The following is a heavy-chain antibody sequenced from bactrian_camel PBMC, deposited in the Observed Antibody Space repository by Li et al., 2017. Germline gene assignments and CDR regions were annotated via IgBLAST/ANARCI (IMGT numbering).Heavy chain of an antibody. V-gene: IGHV3S55*01. Sequence: QLVESGGGSVQAGGTLEPSCTASENIFGGCGMGWYRQVPENERELVARFNHDGSITYKDRVKGRFTISKDNAKNSLYLQMDSLKPEDTAMYYCAAWAYSVCTVATGLAMNHWWGQGTQVTVS. J-gene: IGHJ4*01. D-gene: IGHD6*01. CDR3: AAWAYSVCTVATGLAMNHW. CDR2: FNHDGSI. CDR1: ENIFGGCG.